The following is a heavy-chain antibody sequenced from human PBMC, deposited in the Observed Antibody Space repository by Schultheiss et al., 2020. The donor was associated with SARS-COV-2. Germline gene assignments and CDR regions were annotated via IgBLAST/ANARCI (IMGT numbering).Heavy chain of an antibody. J-gene: IGHJ4*02. CDR3: AKDLLGVAVAGSPDC. D-gene: IGHD6-19*01. CDR2: IRSKANSYAT. V-gene: IGHV3-73*01. CDR1: GFTFSGSA. Sequence: GGSLRLSCAASGFTFSGSAMHWVRQASGKGLEWVGRIRSKANSYATAYAASVKGRFTISRDDSKNTAYLQMNSLKTEDTAVYYCAKDLLGVAVAGSPDCWGQGTLVTVSS.